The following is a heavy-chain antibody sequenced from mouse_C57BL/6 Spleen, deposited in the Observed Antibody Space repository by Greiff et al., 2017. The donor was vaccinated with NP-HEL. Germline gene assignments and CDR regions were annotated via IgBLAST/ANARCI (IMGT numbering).Heavy chain of an antibody. CDR3: ASENGSSYVGFAY. D-gene: IGHD1-1*01. CDR1: GYTFTSYG. CDR2: IYPRSGNT. Sequence: QVQLQQSGAELARPGASVKLSCKASGYTFTSYGISWVKQRPGQGLEWIGEIYPRSGNTYYNEKFKGKATLTADKSSSTAYLELRSLTSEDSAVYFCASENGSSYVGFAYWGQGTLVTVSA. J-gene: IGHJ3*01. V-gene: IGHV1-81*01.